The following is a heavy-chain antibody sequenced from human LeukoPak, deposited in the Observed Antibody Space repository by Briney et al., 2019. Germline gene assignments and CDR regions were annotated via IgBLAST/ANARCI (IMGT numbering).Heavy chain of an antibody. J-gene: IGHJ3*02. CDR1: GYSFTSYW. V-gene: IGHV5-51*01. CDR3: AKTFAYYDSSPDAFDI. CDR2: IYPGDSDT. D-gene: IGHD3-22*01. Sequence: GEFLKISCKGSGYSFTSYWIGWVRQMPGKGLEWMGIIYPGDSDTRYSPSFQGQVTISADKSISTAYLQWSSLKASDTAMYYCAKTFAYYDSSPDAFDIWGQGTMVTVSS.